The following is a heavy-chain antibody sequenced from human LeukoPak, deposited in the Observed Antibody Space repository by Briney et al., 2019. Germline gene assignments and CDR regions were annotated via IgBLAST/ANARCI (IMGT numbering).Heavy chain of an antibody. CDR3: AKGCFLTSSTSCEFDY. V-gene: IGHV3-23*01. J-gene: IGHJ4*02. CDR1: GFTFSSYA. Sequence: GGSLRLSCAASGFTFSSYAMSWVRQAPGKGLEWVSAISGSGGSTYYADSVKGRFTISRDNSKNTLYLQMNSLRAEDTAVYYCAKGCFLTSSTSCEFDYWGQGTLVTVSS. D-gene: IGHD2-2*01. CDR2: ISGSGGST.